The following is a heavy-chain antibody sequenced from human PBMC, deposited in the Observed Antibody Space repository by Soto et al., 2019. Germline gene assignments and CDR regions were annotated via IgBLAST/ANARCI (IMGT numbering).Heavy chain of an antibody. CDR3: ARAGEKYNWKFDP. CDR1: GGSISSGGYY. CDR2: IYYSGST. J-gene: IGHJ5*02. V-gene: IGHV4-31*03. D-gene: IGHD1-20*01. Sequence: QVQLQESGPGLVKPSQTLSLTCTVSGGSISSGGYYWSWIRQHPGKGLEWIGYIYYSGSTYYNPSLKSRVTISVDTSKNQCSLKLSSVTAADTAVYYCARAGEKYNWKFDPWGQGTLVTVSS.